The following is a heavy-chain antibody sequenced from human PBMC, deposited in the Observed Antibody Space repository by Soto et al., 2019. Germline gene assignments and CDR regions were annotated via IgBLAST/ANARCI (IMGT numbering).Heavy chain of an antibody. CDR1: GYTFTSYH. CDR3: ARDWDQSGYDDGFYYYYYMDV. Sequence: ASVKVSCKASGYTFTSYHMHWVRQAPGQGLEWMGIINPSGGSTSYAQKFQGRVTMTRDTSTSTVYMELSSLRSEDTAVYYCARDWDQSGYDDGFYYYYYMDVWGKGTTVPVSS. CDR2: INPSGGST. V-gene: IGHV1-46*03. J-gene: IGHJ6*03. D-gene: IGHD5-12*01.